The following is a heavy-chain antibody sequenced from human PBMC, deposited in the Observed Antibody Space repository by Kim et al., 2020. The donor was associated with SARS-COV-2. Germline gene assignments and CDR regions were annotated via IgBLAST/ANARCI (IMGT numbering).Heavy chain of an antibody. D-gene: IGHD4-17*01. Sequence: GGSLRLSCAASGFTFSSYAMHWVRQAPGKGLEWVAVISYDGSNKYYADSVKGRFTISRDNSKNTLYLQMNSLRAEDTAVYYCARESRATVVTPNPTRFIGYFDYWGQGALVTVSS. J-gene: IGHJ4*02. V-gene: IGHV3-30*04. CDR1: GFTFSSYA. CDR2: ISYDGSNK. CDR3: ARESRATVVTPNPTRFIGYFDY.